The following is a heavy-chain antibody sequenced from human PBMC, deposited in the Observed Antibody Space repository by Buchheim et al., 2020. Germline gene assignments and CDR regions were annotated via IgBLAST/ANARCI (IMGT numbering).Heavy chain of an antibody. D-gene: IGHD4-11*01. CDR3: AKDIARVYSNYVRYYYYGMDV. CDR1: GFTFSSYA. J-gene: IGHJ6*02. V-gene: IGHV3-23*01. CDR2: ISGSGGST. Sequence: EVQLLESGGGLVQPGGSLRLSCAASGFTFSSYAMSWVRQAPGKGLEWVSAISGSGGSTYYADSVKGRFTISRDNSKNNLYLQMNSLRAEDTAVYYCAKDIARVYSNYVRYYYYGMDVWGRGTT.